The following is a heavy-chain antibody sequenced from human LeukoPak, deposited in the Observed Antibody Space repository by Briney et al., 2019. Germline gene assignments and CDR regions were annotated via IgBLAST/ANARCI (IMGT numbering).Heavy chain of an antibody. CDR3: AKTPYEYYFDY. J-gene: IGHJ4*02. D-gene: IGHD5-12*01. CDR2: INPNSGDT. Sequence: VASVKVSCKASGYTFTGYYMHWVRQAPGQGLEWMGWINPNSGDTNYAQKFQGRVTMTRDTSIRTAYLELSGLRSDDTAVYYCAKTPYEYYFDYWGQGTLVTVSS. CDR1: GYTFTGYY. V-gene: IGHV1-2*02.